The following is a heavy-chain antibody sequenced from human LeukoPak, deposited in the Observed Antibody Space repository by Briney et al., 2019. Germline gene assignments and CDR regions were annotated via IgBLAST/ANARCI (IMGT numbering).Heavy chain of an antibody. CDR2: IWYDGSNK. D-gene: IGHD3-22*01. V-gene: IGHV3-33*01. Sequence: PGGSLRLSCAASGFTFSSYGMHWVRQAPGKGLEWVAVIWYDGSNKYYADSVKGRFTISRDNSKNTLYLQMNSLRAEDTAVYYCASSSPYYYDSSGYSGLDYWGQGTLVTVSS. CDR3: ASSSPYYYDSSGYSGLDY. CDR1: GFTFSSYG. J-gene: IGHJ4*02.